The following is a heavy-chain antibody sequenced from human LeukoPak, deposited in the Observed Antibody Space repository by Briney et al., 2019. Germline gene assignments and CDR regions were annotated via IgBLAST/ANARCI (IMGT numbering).Heavy chain of an antibody. Sequence: GASVKVSCKASGYTFTSYGISWVRQALGQGLEWMGWISAYNGNTNYAQKLQGRVTMTTDTSTSTAYMELRSLRSDDTAVYYCARDGTCCGGDCYYFDYWGQGTLVTVSS. V-gene: IGHV1-18*01. J-gene: IGHJ4*02. D-gene: IGHD2-21*02. CDR2: ISAYNGNT. CDR1: GYTFTSYG. CDR3: ARDGTCCGGDCYYFDY.